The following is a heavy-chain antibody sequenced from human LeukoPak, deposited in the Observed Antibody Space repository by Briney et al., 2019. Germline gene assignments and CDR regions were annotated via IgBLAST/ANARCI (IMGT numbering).Heavy chain of an antibody. CDR3: ARINYDSWSGYSTGGFDY. CDR2: IYYSGST. D-gene: IGHD3-3*01. Sequence: PSETLSLTCTVSGGSISSSSYYWGWIRQPPGKGLEWIGSIYYSGSTYYNPSLKSRVTISVDTSKNQFSLKLSSVTAADTAVYYCARINYDSWSGYSTGGFDYWGQGTLVTVSS. CDR1: GGSISSSSYY. J-gene: IGHJ4*02. V-gene: IGHV4-39*01.